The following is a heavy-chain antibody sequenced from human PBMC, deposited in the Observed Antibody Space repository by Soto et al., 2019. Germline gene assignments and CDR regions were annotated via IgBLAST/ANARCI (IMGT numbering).Heavy chain of an antibody. V-gene: IGHV3-30*18. Sequence: PGGSLRLSCAASGFTFSSYGMHWVRQAPGKGLEWVAVISYDGSNKYYADSVKGRFTISRDNSKNTLYLQMNSLRAEDTAVYYCAKDDLLWFGDSHYYYGMDVWGQGTTVTVSS. J-gene: IGHJ6*02. CDR2: ISYDGSNK. CDR3: AKDDLLWFGDSHYYYGMDV. CDR1: GFTFSSYG. D-gene: IGHD3-10*01.